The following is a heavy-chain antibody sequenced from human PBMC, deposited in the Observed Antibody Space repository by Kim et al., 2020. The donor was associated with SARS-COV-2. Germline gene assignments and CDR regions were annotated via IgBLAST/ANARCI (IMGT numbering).Heavy chain of an antibody. CDR3: ANLWSGYGLDV. Sequence: FYADSVKGRFTISRDNSKNLMYLQMNSRRVEDTAVYFCANLWSGYGLDVWGQGTTVSVSS. J-gene: IGHJ6*02. V-gene: IGHV3-23*03. D-gene: IGHD3-3*01.